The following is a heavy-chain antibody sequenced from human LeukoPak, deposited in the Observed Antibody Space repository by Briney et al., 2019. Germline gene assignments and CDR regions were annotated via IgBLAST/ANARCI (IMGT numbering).Heavy chain of an antibody. CDR3: ARGRLQLDS. Sequence: GGSLRLSCAASGFTFSSYWMSWVRQAPGTGLEWVANINQDESEKYYVGSVKGRFTISRDNAKNSLYLQMNSLRAEDTAVYYCARGRLQLDSWGQGTLVTVSS. V-gene: IGHV3-7*03. D-gene: IGHD5-24*01. CDR2: INQDESEK. J-gene: IGHJ4*02. CDR1: GFTFSSYW.